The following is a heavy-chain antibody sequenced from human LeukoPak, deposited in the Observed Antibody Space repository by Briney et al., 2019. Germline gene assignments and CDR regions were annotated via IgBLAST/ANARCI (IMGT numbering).Heavy chain of an antibody. D-gene: IGHD1-14*01. V-gene: IGHV3-48*01. J-gene: IGHJ4*02. CDR2: ISTTSSTI. CDR1: GFTFSSYS. Sequence: GGSLRLSCAASGFTFSSYSMNWVRQAQGKGLEWVSYISTTSSTIYYADSVKGRFTISRDNAKDSLFLKMNSLRAEDTAVYYCARGITYWGQGTLVTVSS. CDR3: ARGITY.